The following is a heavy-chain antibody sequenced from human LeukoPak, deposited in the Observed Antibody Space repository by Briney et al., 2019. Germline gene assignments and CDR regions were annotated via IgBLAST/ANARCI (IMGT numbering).Heavy chain of an antibody. D-gene: IGHD3-10*01. CDR1: GGSISSSSYY. Sequence: SETLSLTCTVSGGSISSSSYYWGWIRQPPGKGLEWIGSIYYSGSTYYNPSLKSRVTISVDTSKNQFSLKLSSVTAADTAVYYRARHAKYYYGSGSYSYQRGIDYWGQGTLVTVSS. CDR3: ARHAKYYYGSGSYSYQRGIDY. V-gene: IGHV4-39*01. J-gene: IGHJ4*02. CDR2: IYYSGST.